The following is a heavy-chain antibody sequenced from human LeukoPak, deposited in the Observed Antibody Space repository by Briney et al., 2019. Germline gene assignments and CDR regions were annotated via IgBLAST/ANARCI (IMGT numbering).Heavy chain of an antibody. Sequence: PSETLSLTCTVSGGSISSYYWSWIRQPPGKGLEWIGYIYSSGSTTYNPSLKSRVTISVDTSKNQFSLKLSSVTAADTAVYYCAKYVSTGWFDPWGQGTLVTVSS. CDR3: AKYVSTGWFDP. J-gene: IGHJ5*02. CDR1: GGSISSYY. CDR2: IYSSGST. V-gene: IGHV4-59*08. D-gene: IGHD5/OR15-5a*01.